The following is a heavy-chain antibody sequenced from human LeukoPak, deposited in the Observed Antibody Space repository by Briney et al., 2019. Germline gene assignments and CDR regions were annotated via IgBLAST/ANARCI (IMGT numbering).Heavy chain of an antibody. CDR1: GYTLTELS. CDR3: ATAGGSSSWYGWFDP. V-gene: IGHV1-24*01. D-gene: IGHD6-13*01. CDR2: FDPEDGET. Sequence: GASVKVSFKVSGYTLTELSMHWVRQAPGKGLEWMGGFDPEDGETIYAQKFQGRVTMTEDTSTDTAYMELSSLRSEDMAVYYCATAGGSSSWYGWFDPWGQGTLVTVSS. J-gene: IGHJ5*02.